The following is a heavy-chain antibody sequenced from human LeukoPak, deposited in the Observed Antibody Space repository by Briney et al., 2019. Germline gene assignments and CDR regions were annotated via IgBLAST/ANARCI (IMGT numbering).Heavy chain of an antibody. CDR3: ARDRGDVAVPAAIPPLLGY. D-gene: IGHD2-2*01. CDR1: GYTFSTYY. J-gene: IGHJ4*02. Sequence: ASVKVSCKASGYTFSTYYMHWVRQAPGQGLEWMGIFYDSDGSTRYAQKFQGGVTMTRDTSTGTVYLELSSLRSEDTAVYYCARDRGDVAVPAAIPPLLGYWGQGTLVTVSS. CDR2: FYDSDGST. V-gene: IGHV1-46*01.